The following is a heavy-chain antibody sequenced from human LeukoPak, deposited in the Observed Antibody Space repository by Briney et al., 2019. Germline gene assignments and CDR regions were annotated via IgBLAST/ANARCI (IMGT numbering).Heavy chain of an antibody. Sequence: GGSLRLSCAASGFTFDDYAMHWVRQAPGKGLEWVTIISYDGSNKYYADSVKGRFTISRDNSKNTLYLQMNSLRAEDTAVYYCARPSITSWYAFDIWGQGTMVTVSS. CDR3: ARPSITSWYAFDI. D-gene: IGHD6-13*01. CDR2: ISYDGSNK. CDR1: GFTFDDYA. J-gene: IGHJ3*02. V-gene: IGHV3-30-3*01.